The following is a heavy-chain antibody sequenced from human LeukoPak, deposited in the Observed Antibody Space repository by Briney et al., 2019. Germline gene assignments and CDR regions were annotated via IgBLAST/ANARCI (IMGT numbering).Heavy chain of an antibody. D-gene: IGHD4-23*01. CDR3: AGGRNDNGGMFFDS. V-gene: IGHV4-59*01. Sequence: PSETLSLTCTVSGGSIRSYYWNWIRQAPGKGLEWVGFISYSGYTSYSPSVKSRVAISVDTAKSQFSLRLNSMTAADTAIYYCAGGRNDNGGMFFDSWAQGNLVTVSS. J-gene: IGHJ4*02. CDR1: GGSIRSYY. CDR2: ISYSGYT.